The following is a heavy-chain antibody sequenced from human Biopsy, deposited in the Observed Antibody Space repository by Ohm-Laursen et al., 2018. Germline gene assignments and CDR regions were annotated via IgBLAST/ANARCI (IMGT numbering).Heavy chain of an antibody. J-gene: IGHJ4*02. CDR2: IIPILRTT. V-gene: IGHV1-69*08. Sequence: GASVKVSCKVSSYTFTDYNIHWMRQAPGQGLEWMGRIIPILRTTTYAPKFQGRVTFTADKSSSTAYLELSSLTSEDTAMFYCAREAIGYQLPCDDWGQGTLVTVSS. D-gene: IGHD2-15*01. CDR1: SYTFTDYN. CDR3: AREAIGYQLPCDD.